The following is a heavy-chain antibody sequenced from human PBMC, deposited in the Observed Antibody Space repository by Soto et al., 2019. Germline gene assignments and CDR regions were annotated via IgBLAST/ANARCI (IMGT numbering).Heavy chain of an antibody. J-gene: IGHJ6*02. CDR3: AADHSYDSSGYYYYYYGMDV. Sequence: GASVKVSCKASGFTFTSSAMQWVRQARGQRLEWIGWIVVGSGNTNYAQKFQERVTITRDMSTITAYMELSSLRSEDTAVYYCAADHSYDSSGYYYYYYGMDVWGQGTTVTVSS. D-gene: IGHD3-22*01. V-gene: IGHV1-58*02. CDR1: GFTFTSSA. CDR2: IVVGSGNT.